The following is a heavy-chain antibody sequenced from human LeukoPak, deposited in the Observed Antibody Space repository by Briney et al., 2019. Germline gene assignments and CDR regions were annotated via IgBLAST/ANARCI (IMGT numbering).Heavy chain of an antibody. Sequence: PGGSLRLSCAASGFNFNDSGMHWVRQAPGKGLEWVAVIWYDGSEKYYADSVKVRFTIARDSAKNSLYLQMNSLRVEDTAIYYCTSSSYYGGYPGYWGQGTLVTVSS. CDR2: IWYDGSEK. J-gene: IGHJ4*02. D-gene: IGHD3-22*01. CDR1: GFNFNDSG. CDR3: TSSSYYGGYPGY. V-gene: IGHV3-33*03.